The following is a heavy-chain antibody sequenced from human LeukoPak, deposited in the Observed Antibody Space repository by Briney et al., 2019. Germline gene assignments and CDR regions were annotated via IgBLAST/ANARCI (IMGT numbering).Heavy chain of an antibody. CDR2: INTDGRDT. D-gene: IGHD6-19*01. J-gene: IGHJ4*02. CDR3: ARDQGRSGPTTYDY. CDR1: GFTFSRSW. V-gene: IGHV3-74*03. Sequence: PRGSLRLSCAASGFTFSRSWMHWVRHAPGKGLVWVSRINTDGRDTMYAHSVKGRFTISRDNAKNTLYMQMNSLKAEGTAVYYCARDQGRSGPTTYDYWGQGNLVTVSS.